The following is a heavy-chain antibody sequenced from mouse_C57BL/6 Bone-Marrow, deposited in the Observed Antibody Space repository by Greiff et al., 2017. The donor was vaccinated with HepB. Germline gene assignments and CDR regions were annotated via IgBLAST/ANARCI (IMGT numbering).Heavy chain of an antibody. CDR1: GYTFTSYW. D-gene: IGHD1-1*01. CDR3: ARPVPITTAYWYFDV. V-gene: IGHV1-69*01. J-gene: IGHJ1*03. Sequence: QVQLQQPGAELVMPGASVKLSCKASGYTFTSYWMHWVKQRPGQGLEWIGEIDPSDSYTNYNQKFKGKSTLTVDKSSSTAYMQLSRLTSEDSAVYYCARPVPITTAYWYFDVWGTGTTVTVSS. CDR2: IDPSDSYT.